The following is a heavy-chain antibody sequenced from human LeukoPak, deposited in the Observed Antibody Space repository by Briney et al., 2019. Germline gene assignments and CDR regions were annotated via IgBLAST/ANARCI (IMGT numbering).Heavy chain of an antibody. Sequence: PGGSLRLSCAASGFTLANYGMNWVRQAPGKGLEWVSFISGSADSTYYADSVKCRFTVSRDNSKNTLYLQMNSLRAEDTATYYCAKDGGENKGSLDYWGQGTLVPVSS. J-gene: IGHJ4*02. CDR2: ISGSADST. D-gene: IGHD3-16*01. CDR3: AKDGGENKGSLDY. V-gene: IGHV3-23*01. CDR1: GFTLANYG.